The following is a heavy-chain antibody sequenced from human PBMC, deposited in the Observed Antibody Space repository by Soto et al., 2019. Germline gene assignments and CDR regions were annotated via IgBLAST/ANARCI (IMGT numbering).Heavy chain of an antibody. V-gene: IGHV1-69*01. CDR2: IIPIFGTA. CDR3: ARVVFSAGGGWYDAFNI. J-gene: IGHJ3*02. CDR1: GGTFSSYA. D-gene: IGHD6-19*01. Sequence: QVQLVQSGAEVKKPGSSVKVSCKASGGTFSSYAISWVRQAPGQGLEWMGGIIPIFGTANYAQKFQGRVTITADESTSKAYIELSSLRSEGTVVYDFARVVFSAGGGWYDAFNIWGQGTMVTGSS.